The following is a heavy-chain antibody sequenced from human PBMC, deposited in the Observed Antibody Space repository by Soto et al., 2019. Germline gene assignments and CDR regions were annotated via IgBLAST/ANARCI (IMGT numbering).Heavy chain of an antibody. CDR1: GFTLSSYA. CDR3: AKVTGYYDSSGYYPLDAFDI. D-gene: IGHD3-22*01. Sequence: GGSLRLSCAASGFTLSSYAMSWVRQAPGKGLEWVSAISGSGGSTYYADSVKGRFTISRDNSKNTLYLQMNSLRAEDTAVYYCAKVTGYYDSSGYYPLDAFDIWGQGTMVTVS. V-gene: IGHV3-23*01. J-gene: IGHJ3*02. CDR2: ISGSGGST.